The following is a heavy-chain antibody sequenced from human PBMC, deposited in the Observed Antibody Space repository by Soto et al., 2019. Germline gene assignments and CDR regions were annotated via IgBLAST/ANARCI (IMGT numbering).Heavy chain of an antibody. CDR1: GFTFGDYA. D-gene: IGHD2-15*01. Sequence: GGSLRLSCTASGFTFGDYAMSWVRQAPGKGLEWVGFIRSKAYGGTTEYAASVKGRFTISRDDSKSIAYLQMNSLKTEDTAVYYCTSVGGTGGSCYSGCWFDPWGQGTLVTVSS. J-gene: IGHJ5*02. V-gene: IGHV3-49*04. CDR3: TSVGGTGGSCYSGCWFDP. CDR2: IRSKAYGGTT.